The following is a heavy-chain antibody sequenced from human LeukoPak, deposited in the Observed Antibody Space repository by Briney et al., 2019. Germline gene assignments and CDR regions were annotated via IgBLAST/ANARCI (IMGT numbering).Heavy chain of an antibody. CDR3: AKGSGPLQYYFDY. CDR1: GFTFSSYA. D-gene: IGHD2-15*01. V-gene: IGHV3-23*01. CDR2: ISGSGGST. Sequence: GGSLRLSCAASGFTFSSYAMSWVRQASGKGLEWVSAISGSGGSTYYADSVKGRFTISRDNSKNTLYLQMNSLRAEDTAVYYCAKGSGPLQYYFDYWGQGTLVTVSS. J-gene: IGHJ4*02.